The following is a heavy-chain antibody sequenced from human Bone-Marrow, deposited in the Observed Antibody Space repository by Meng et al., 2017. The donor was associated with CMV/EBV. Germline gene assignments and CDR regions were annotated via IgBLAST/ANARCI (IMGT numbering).Heavy chain of an antibody. CDR3: ARDIVVVPAATDYYYYYGMDV. D-gene: IGHD2-2*01. V-gene: IGHV4-39*07. J-gene: IGHJ6*02. Sequence: SETLSLTCTVSGGSISSSSYYWGWIRQPPGKGLEWIGSIYYSGSTYYKWSLKSRVTISVDTSKNQFSLKLSSVTAADTAVYYCARDIVVVPAATDYYYYYGMDVWGQGTTVTVSS. CDR2: IYYSGST. CDR1: GGSISSSSYY.